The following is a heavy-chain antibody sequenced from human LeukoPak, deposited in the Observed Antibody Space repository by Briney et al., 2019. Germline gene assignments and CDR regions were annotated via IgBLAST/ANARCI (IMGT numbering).Heavy chain of an antibody. Sequence: GGSLRLSCAASGFTFSTYNMNWVRQAPGKGLEYVSAISSNGGSTYYANSVKGRFTISRDNSKNTLYLQMGSLRAEDMAVYYCAREGYDAFDIWGQGTMVTVSS. D-gene: IGHD6-13*01. CDR2: ISSNGGST. CDR1: GFTFSTYN. V-gene: IGHV3-64*01. J-gene: IGHJ3*02. CDR3: AREGYDAFDI.